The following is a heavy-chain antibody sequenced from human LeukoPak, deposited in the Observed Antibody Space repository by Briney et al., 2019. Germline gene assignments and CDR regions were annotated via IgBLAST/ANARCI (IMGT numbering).Heavy chain of an antibody. CDR2: ISYDGSNK. V-gene: IGHV3-30-3*01. D-gene: IGHD3-22*01. CDR1: GFTFSSYA. J-gene: IGHJ6*01. CDR3: ARVGYSYDQEYYYYGMVV. Sequence: GGSLRLSCAASGFTFSSYAIHWVRQAPGKGLEWVAVISYDGSNKYYADSVKGRFTISRDNSKNTLYLQMNSLRAEDTAVYYCARVGYSYDQEYYYYGMVVWAQKPTDSVS.